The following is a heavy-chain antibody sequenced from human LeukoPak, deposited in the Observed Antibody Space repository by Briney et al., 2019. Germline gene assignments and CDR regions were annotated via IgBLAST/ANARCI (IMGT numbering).Heavy chain of an antibody. D-gene: IGHD1-14*01. V-gene: IGHV3-30*02. J-gene: IGHJ4*02. CDR3: AKVPGKARKFGNLEY. Sequence: PGGSLRLSCAASGFTFSSYGMHWARQAPGKGLEWVAFMRHDGSNKDYPDSVRGRFTISRDSSKNTLYLQMNDLRSEDTAVYYCAKVPGKARKFGNLEYWGQGTLVIVSS. CDR2: MRHDGSNK. CDR1: GFTFSSYG.